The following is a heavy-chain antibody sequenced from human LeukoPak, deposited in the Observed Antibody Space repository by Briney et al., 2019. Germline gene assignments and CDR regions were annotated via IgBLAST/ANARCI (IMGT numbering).Heavy chain of an antibody. CDR1: GFTVSSNY. J-gene: IGHJ4*02. Sequence: GGSLRLSCAASGFTVSSNYMSWVRQAPGRGLVWVSRINTDGTTTTYADSVKGRFSISRDNAKNTLYLQMNSLRAEDTALYYCARDYKSGDSSQIDYWGQGTLVTVSS. V-gene: IGHV3-74*01. CDR3: ARDYKSGDSSQIDY. CDR2: INTDGTTT. D-gene: IGHD3-22*01.